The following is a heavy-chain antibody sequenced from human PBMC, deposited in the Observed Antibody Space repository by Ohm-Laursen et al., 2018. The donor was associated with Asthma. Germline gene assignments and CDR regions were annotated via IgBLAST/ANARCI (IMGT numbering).Heavy chain of an antibody. CDR1: GFTFSSYA. J-gene: IGHJ4*02. CDR3: AKDLIPYSRSSNGDH. CDR2: ISGSGGST. D-gene: IGHD6-6*01. Sequence: SLRLSCTAPGFTFSSYAMSWVRQAPGKGLEWVSAISGSGGSTYYADSVKGRFTISRDNSKNMLYPQMNSLRAEDTAVYYCAKDLIPYSRSSNGDHWGQGTLVTVSS. V-gene: IGHV3-23*01.